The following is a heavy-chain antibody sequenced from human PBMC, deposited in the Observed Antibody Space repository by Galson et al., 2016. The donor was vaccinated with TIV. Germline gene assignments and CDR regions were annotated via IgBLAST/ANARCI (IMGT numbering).Heavy chain of an antibody. CDR2: IYSGGST. V-gene: IGHV3-53*01. J-gene: IGHJ4*02. CDR1: GFTVSTNY. D-gene: IGHD5-12*01. Sequence: SLRLSCAASGFTVSTNYMTWFRQAPGKGLEWVSVIYSGGSTSYADSVKGRFTISIDTSKNTLSLQTNSLRADDTAAYYCATSISTSGAFDYWGQGNLVTVSA. CDR3: ATSISTSGAFDY.